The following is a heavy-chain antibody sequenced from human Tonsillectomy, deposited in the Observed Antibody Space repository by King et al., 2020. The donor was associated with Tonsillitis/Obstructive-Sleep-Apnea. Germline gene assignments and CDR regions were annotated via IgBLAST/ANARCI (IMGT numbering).Heavy chain of an antibody. Sequence: VQLVESGGGLVQPGGSLRLSCAASGFAFSSYEMNWVRQAPGKGLEWVSYISSSGSTIYYADSVKGRFTISRDNAKNSLYLQMNSLRAEDTSVYYCARRGYRDSHALGGYSYFSNGMDVWGQGTTVTVSS. J-gene: IGHJ6*02. V-gene: IGHV3-48*03. CDR2: ISSSGSTI. CDR1: GFAFSSYE. CDR3: ARRGYRDSHALGGYSYFSNGMDV. D-gene: IGHD5-12*01.